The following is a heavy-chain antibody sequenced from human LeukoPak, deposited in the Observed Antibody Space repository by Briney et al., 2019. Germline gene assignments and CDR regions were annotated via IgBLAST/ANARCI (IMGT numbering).Heavy chain of an antibody. Sequence: GGSLRLSXAASGFTFSSYWMSWVRQAPGKGLEWVANIKQDGSEKYYVDSVKGRFTISRDNAKNSLYLQMNSLRAEDTAVYYCARSILPAANAIDYWGQGTLLTVSS. CDR3: ARSILPAANAIDY. D-gene: IGHD2-2*01. J-gene: IGHJ4*02. CDR1: GFTFSSYW. CDR2: IKQDGSEK. V-gene: IGHV3-7*01.